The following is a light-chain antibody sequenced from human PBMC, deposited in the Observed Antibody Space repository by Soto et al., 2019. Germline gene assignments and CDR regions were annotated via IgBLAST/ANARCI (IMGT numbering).Light chain of an antibody. Sequence: ESVLTQSPGTLSLSPGERATLSCRASQSVSTSYLAWYQQKPGQAPRFLIYGASSRATGIPDRFSGSGSGTDFTLTINRLEPEDFAVYYCQRYGSSPSWTFGQGTKVEIK. V-gene: IGKV3-20*01. CDR3: QRYGSSPSWT. CDR2: GAS. CDR1: QSVSTSY. J-gene: IGKJ1*01.